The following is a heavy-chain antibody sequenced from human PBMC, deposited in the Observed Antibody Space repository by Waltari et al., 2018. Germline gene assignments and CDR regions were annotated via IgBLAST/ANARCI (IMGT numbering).Heavy chain of an antibody. J-gene: IGHJ4*02. CDR2: IIPIFGTA. D-gene: IGHD2-8*01. V-gene: IGHV1-69*12. Sequence: QVQLVQSGAEVKKPGSSVKVSCKASGGTVSSYAISWVRRAPGQGLEWMGGIIPIFGTANYAQKFQGRVTITADESTSTAYMELSSLRSEDTAVYYCARGVRDGVPTKHFDYWGQGTLVTVSS. CDR3: ARGVRDGVPTKHFDY. CDR1: GGTVSSYA.